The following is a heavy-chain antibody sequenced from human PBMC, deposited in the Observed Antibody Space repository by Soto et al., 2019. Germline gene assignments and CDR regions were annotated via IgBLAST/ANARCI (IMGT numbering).Heavy chain of an antibody. CDR2: IYYTGST. V-gene: IGHV4-30-4*01. D-gene: IGHD3-22*01. J-gene: IGHJ4*02. CDR1: GAFISSGDYY. Sequence: SETLSLTCTVSGAFISSGDYYWSWIRQPPGKGLEWIGYIYYTGSTYYNPSLKSRLSISVDASKNQLSLELTSVTVADTAVYYCERDFDDRSGYYGALGLWGQGTLVTVSS. CDR3: ERDFDDRSGYYGALGL.